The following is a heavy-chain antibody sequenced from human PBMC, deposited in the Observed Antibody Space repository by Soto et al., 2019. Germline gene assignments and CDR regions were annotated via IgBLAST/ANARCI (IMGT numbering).Heavy chain of an antibody. J-gene: IGHJ4*02. CDR2: INSDGNST. Sequence: EVQLVESGGGLVQPGGSLRLSCAASGFTFSPFWMHWVRQVPGKGPVWVSRINSDGNSTSYADSVKGRFTISRDNAKNTLYLQTTRLRAEDTAVYYCARGSNHFHYWGQGTLVTVSS. CDR1: GFTFSPFW. V-gene: IGHV3-74*01. D-gene: IGHD4-4*01. CDR3: ARGSNHFHY.